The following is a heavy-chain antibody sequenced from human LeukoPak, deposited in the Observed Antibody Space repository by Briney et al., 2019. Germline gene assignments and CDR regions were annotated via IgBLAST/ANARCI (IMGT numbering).Heavy chain of an antibody. CDR2: IYSGGGST. CDR1: GFTVSTNY. J-gene: IGHJ4*02. V-gene: IGHV3-66*01. D-gene: IGHD5-18*01. CDR3: ATGYSPGYF. Sequence: GGSLRLSCAASGFTVSTNYLSWVRQVPGKGLEWVSVIYSGGGSTYYADSVKGRFIISRDNANNTLYLQMNSLRVEDTAVYYCATGYSPGYFWGQGTPVTVSS.